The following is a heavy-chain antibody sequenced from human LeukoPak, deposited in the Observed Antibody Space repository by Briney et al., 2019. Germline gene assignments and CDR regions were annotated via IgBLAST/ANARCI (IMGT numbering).Heavy chain of an antibody. CDR2: INPNSGGT. Sequence: GASVKVSCKASGYTFTGYYMHWVRQAPGQGLEWMGWINPNSGGTNYARKFQGRVTMTRDTSISTAYMELSRLRSDDTAVYYCARGTTVTVDYWGQGTLVTVSS. J-gene: IGHJ4*02. CDR1: GYTFTGYY. D-gene: IGHD4-17*01. V-gene: IGHV1-2*02. CDR3: ARGTTVTVDY.